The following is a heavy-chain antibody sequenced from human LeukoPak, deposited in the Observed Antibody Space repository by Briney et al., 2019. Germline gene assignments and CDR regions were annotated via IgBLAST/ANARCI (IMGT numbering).Heavy chain of an antibody. CDR2: ISYDGSNK. CDR1: GFTFSSYA. V-gene: IGHV3-30-3*01. D-gene: IGHD1-26*01. Sequence: GGSLSLSCAASGFTFSSYAMHWVRQAPRKGLEGVAVISYDGSNKYYADSVKGRFTISRDNSKNTLYLEMNSLRAEDTAVYYCARKERVGKYNWFDPWGQGTLVTVSS. CDR3: ARKERVGKYNWFDP. J-gene: IGHJ5*02.